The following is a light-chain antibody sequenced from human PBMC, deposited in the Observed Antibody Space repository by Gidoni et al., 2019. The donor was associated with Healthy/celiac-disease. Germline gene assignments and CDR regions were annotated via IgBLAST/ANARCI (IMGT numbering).Light chain of an antibody. CDR1: QSVSSY. Sequence: EIVLTQSPATLSLSPGERVTLSCRASQSVSSYLAWYQQKPGQAPRLLIYDASNRATGIPARFSGSGSGTDFTLTISSLEPEDFAVYYCQQRSNWPRGTFXQXTKLEIK. CDR2: DAS. CDR3: QQRSNWPRGT. J-gene: IGKJ2*01. V-gene: IGKV3-11*01.